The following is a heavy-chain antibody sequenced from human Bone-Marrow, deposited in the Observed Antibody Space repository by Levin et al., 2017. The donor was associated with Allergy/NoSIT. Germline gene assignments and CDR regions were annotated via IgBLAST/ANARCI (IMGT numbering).Heavy chain of an antibody. J-gene: IGHJ2*01. CDR3: AREGRWGEHFDL. Sequence: GGSLRLSCAASEFTLSTFWMHWVRQAPGKGLVWVSRINSDGSSTTYADSVRGRITISRDNAKNTVYLQIHSLRAEDTAVYYCAREGRWGEHFDLWGRGTLVTVSS. D-gene: IGHD3-16*01. CDR2: INSDGSST. CDR1: EFTLSTFW. V-gene: IGHV3-74*01.